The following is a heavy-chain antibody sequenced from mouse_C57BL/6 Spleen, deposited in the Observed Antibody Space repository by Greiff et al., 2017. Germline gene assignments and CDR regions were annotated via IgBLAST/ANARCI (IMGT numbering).Heavy chain of an antibody. Sequence: EVQLVESGGGLVPPGGSLSLSCAASGFTFTDYYMSWVRQPPGKALEWLGFIRNKANGYTTEYSASVKGRFTISRDNSQSILYLQRNALRAEDSATYYCARSMATVVEDWYCDVWGTGTTVTVSS. CDR3: ARSMATVVEDWYCDV. V-gene: IGHV7-3*01. CDR1: GFTFTDYY. D-gene: IGHD1-1*01. CDR2: IRNKANGYTT. J-gene: IGHJ1*03.